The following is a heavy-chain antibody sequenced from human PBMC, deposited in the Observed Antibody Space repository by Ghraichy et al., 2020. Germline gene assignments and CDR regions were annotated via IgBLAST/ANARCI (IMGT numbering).Heavy chain of an antibody. Sequence: SGPTLVKPTQTLTLTCTFSGFSLSTSGVGVGWIRQPPGKALEWLALIYWDDDKRYSPSLKSRLTITKDTSKNQVVLTMTNMDPVDTATYYCAHSAQWLVLGGDWFDPWGQGTLVTVSS. CDR3: AHSAQWLVLGGDWFDP. J-gene: IGHJ5*02. CDR1: GFSLSTSGVG. V-gene: IGHV2-5*02. CDR2: IYWDDDK. D-gene: IGHD6-19*01.